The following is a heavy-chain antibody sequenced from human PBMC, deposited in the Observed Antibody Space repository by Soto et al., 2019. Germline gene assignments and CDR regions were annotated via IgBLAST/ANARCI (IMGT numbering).Heavy chain of an antibody. J-gene: IGHJ4*02. D-gene: IGHD2-15*01. V-gene: IGHV1-3*01. Sequence: ASVKVSCKASGYTFTSYAMHWVRQAPGQRLEWMGWINAGNGNTKYSQKFQGRVTITTDTSASTAYMELSSLRSEDTAVYYCARVRAFAVVTPLGYWGQGTLVTVSS. CDR1: GYTFTSYA. CDR3: ARVRAFAVVTPLGY. CDR2: INAGNGNT.